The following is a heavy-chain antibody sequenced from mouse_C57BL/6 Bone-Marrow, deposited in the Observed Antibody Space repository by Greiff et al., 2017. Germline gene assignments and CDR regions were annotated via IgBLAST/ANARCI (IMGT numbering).Heavy chain of an antibody. J-gene: IGHJ3*01. Sequence: EVQLQQSGPGLVKPSQSLSLTCSVTGYSITSGYYWNWIRQFPGNKLEWMGYISYDGSNNYNPSLKNRISITRDTSKNQFFLKLNSVTTEDTATYYCARPGGSSPFAYWGQGTLVTVSA. CDR3: ARPGGSSPFAY. D-gene: IGHD1-1*01. CDR1: GYSITSGYY. V-gene: IGHV3-6*01. CDR2: ISYDGSN.